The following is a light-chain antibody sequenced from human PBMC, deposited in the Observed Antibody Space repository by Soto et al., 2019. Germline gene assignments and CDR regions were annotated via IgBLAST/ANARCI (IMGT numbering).Light chain of an antibody. J-gene: IGKJ2*01. Sequence: DIQMTQSPSTLSASVGDRVTITCRASQSISSWLAWYHQKPGKAPKLLIYKASSLESGVPSRFSGSGSGTEFTLTIISLQPDDFATYYCQQYNSYSYTFGQGTKLEIK. CDR2: KAS. V-gene: IGKV1-5*03. CDR3: QQYNSYSYT. CDR1: QSISSW.